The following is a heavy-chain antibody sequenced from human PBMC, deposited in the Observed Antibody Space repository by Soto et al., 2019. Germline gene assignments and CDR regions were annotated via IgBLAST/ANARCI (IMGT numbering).Heavy chain of an antibody. CDR3: ARGGGGGLFEH. CDR2: ISPKSTYR. V-gene: IGHV3-11*06. Sequence: PGGSLRLSCATSGFPFSDYYMSWIRQAPGKGLEWLSHISPKSTYRNYADSVKGRFTISRDNTKSSLFLQMNSLGVEDTDVYYCARGGGGGLFEHWGQGVLVTVSS. J-gene: IGHJ4*02. D-gene: IGHD2-21*01. CDR1: GFPFSDYY.